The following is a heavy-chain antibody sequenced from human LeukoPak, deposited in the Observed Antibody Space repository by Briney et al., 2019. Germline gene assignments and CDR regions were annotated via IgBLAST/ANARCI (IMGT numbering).Heavy chain of an antibody. J-gene: IGHJ4*02. D-gene: IGHD3-10*01. Sequence: GGSLRLSCAASGFTFSSYDMHWVRQATGKGLEWVSAIGTAGHTYYPGSVKGRFTISRENAKNSLYLQMNSLRAGDTAVYYCVMSTGSGSGSYYDYWGQGTLVTVSS. CDR3: VMSTGSGSGSYYDY. CDR1: GFTFSSYD. CDR2: IGTAGHT. V-gene: IGHV3-13*01.